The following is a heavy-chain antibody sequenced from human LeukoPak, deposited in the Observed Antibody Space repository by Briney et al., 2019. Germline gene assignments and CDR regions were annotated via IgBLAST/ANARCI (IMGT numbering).Heavy chain of an antibody. CDR1: GYSISSGYY. V-gene: IGHV4-38-2*01. D-gene: IGHD2-8*01. J-gene: IGHJ3*02. CDR3: ASGYCTNGVCYEDAFDI. Sequence: SETLSLTCAVPGYSISSGYYWGWIRQPPGKGLEWIGSIYHSGSTYYNPSLKSRVTISVDTSKNQFSLKLSSVTAADTAVYYCASGYCTNGVCYEDAFDIWGQGTMVTVSS. CDR2: IYHSGST.